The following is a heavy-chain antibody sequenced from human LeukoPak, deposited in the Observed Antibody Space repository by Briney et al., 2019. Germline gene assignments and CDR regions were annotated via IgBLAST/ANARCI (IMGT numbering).Heavy chain of an antibody. D-gene: IGHD4-17*01. CDR2: IWYDGSNK. J-gene: IGHJ4*02. CDR1: GFTFGDYA. V-gene: IGHV3-33*06. Sequence: GGSLRLSCTASGFTFGDYAMSWVRQAPGKGLEWVAVIWYDGSNKYYADSVKGRFTISRDNSKNTLYLQMNSLRAEDTAVYYCAKDKGDYVFDYWGQGTLVTVSS. CDR3: AKDKGDYVFDY.